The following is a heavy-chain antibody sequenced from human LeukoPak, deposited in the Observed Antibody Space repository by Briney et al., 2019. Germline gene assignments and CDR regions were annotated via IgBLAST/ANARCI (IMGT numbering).Heavy chain of an antibody. CDR1: GFIFSTNA. CDR3: ARDGYYYDSSGYLTNYYYYYGMDV. V-gene: IGHV3-23*01. J-gene: IGHJ6*02. D-gene: IGHD3-22*01. Sequence: PGGSLRLSCAASGFIFSTNAMTWVRQAPGKGLEWVSAIGGGGGSTYYGDSVKGRLTVSRDNSKNTLYLQMNSLRAEDTAVYYCARDGYYYDSSGYLTNYYYYYGMDVWGQGTTVTVSS. CDR2: IGGGGGST.